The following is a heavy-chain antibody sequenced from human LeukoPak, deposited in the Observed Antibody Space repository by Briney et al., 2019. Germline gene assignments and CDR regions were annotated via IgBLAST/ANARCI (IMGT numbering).Heavy chain of an antibody. CDR3: AGCVYCYWFDP. Sequence: SETLSPTCPGSGAYISSYYWSWIRQPAGKGLKWSGRFYTSEITNYNPSLRRPVTMSVDTSKKQFSLKNRSVTAPATPPYNCAGCVYCYWFDPCGQGTLVTVSS. D-gene: IGHD5/OR15-5a*01. V-gene: IGHV4-4*07. J-gene: IGHJ5*02. CDR2: FYTSEIT. CDR1: GAYISSYY.